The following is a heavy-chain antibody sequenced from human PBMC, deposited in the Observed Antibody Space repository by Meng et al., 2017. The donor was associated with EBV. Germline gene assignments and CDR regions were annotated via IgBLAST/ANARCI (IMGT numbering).Heavy chain of an antibody. CDR3: ARDRTSNRFDY. D-gene: IGHD2-8*01. Sequence: REGSGGGLVKPGESLRLSFAASGFTLRSYSMNWVRLAPGKGLEWVSSISSNSIDIYYADLVKGRFTISRDNAKNSLFLQMNSLRAEDTAVYYCARDRTSNRFDYWGQGTLVTVSS. J-gene: IGHJ4*02. V-gene: IGHV3-21*01. CDR1: GFTLRSYS. CDR2: ISSNSIDI.